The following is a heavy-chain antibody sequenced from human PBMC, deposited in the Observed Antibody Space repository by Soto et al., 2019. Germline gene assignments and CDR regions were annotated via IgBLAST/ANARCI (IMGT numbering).Heavy chain of an antibody. CDR1: GYSLSSGYY. V-gene: IGHV4-38-2*01. Sequence: SETLSLTCAASGYSLSSGYYWGWLRQPPGKGLEWIGSIYHSGSTYYNPSLKSRVTISLDTSKNQFSLKLRSVTAADTAEYYCANDKPLLEVVPQFFGRCCEPWGQGTLVSVSS. D-gene: IGHD1-1*01. CDR3: ANDKPLLEVVPQFFGRCCEP. CDR2: IYHSGST. J-gene: IGHJ5*02.